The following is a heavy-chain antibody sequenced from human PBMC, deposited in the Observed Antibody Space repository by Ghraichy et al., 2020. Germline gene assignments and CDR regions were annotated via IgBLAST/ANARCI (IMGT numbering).Heavy chain of an antibody. J-gene: IGHJ5*02. CDR1: GGSISSGDYS. Sequence: SQTLSLTCAVSGGSISSGDYSWSWIRQPPGKGLEWIGSIHQSGSTYFNTSLESRVTISIDKPKNQLSLKLSSVTAADTAVYYCARIANWFDPWGQGTLVTVSS. CDR2: IHQSGST. V-gene: IGHV4-30-2*01. CDR3: ARIANWFDP.